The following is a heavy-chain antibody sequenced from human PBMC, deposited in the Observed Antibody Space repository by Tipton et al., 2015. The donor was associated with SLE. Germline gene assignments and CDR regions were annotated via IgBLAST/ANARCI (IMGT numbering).Heavy chain of an antibody. CDR2: IYHSGST. D-gene: IGHD3-10*01. CDR1: GGSISSHY. CDR3: ARHDYYGSGSY. V-gene: IGHV4-59*08. Sequence: TLSLTCTVSGGSISSHYWSWIRQPPGKGLEWIGSIYHSGSTYYNPSLKSRVTISVDTSKNQFSLKLSSVTAADTAVYYCARHDYYGSGSYWGQGTLVTVSS. J-gene: IGHJ4*02.